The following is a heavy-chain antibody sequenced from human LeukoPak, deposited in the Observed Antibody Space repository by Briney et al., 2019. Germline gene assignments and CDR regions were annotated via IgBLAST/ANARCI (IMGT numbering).Heavy chain of an antibody. Sequence: SETLSLTCTVSGDPITISSDYKWTWIRQPPRKGLEWIGYIYYSGSTNYNPSLQSRVTISVDTSNNQFSLKLTSVTAADTAVYYCAGEYSAFDFWGQGTLVTVSS. CDR3: AGEYSAFDF. CDR1: GDPITISSDY. D-gene: IGHD5-12*01. CDR2: IYYSGST. J-gene: IGHJ4*02. V-gene: IGHV4-61*08.